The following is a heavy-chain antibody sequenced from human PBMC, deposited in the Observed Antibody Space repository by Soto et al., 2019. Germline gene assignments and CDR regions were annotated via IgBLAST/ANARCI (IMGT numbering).Heavy chain of an antibody. V-gene: IGHV3-13*01. D-gene: IGHD5-12*01. J-gene: IGHJ6*02. CDR3: ARASKGGYRNYYYYGMDV. CDR1: GFTFSTYD. Sequence: GGSLRLSCAASGFTFSTYDMHWVRHATGKGLEWVSAIGTAGDTYYPDSVKGRFTISRDNAKNSLYLQMNSLRAEDTAVYYCARASKGGYRNYYYYGMDVWGQGTTVNVSS. CDR2: IGTAGDT.